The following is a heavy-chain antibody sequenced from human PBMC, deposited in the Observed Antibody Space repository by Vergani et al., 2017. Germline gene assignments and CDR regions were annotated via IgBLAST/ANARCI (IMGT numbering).Heavy chain of an antibody. V-gene: IGHV3-23*01. D-gene: IGHD1-14*01. CDR2: ISGSGGST. CDR1: GFTFSSYA. Sequence: EVQLLESGGGLVQPGGSLRLSCAASGFTFSSYAMSWVRQAPGKGLEWVSAISGSGGSTYYADSVKGRFTISRGNSKNTLYLQMNSLRAEDTAVYYCAKDNRNWNYHDYWGQGTLVTVSS. CDR3: AKDNRNWNYHDY. J-gene: IGHJ4*02.